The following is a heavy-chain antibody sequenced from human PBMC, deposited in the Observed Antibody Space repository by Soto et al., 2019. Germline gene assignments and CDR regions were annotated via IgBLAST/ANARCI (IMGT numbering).Heavy chain of an antibody. D-gene: IGHD2-15*01. Sequence: PGGSLRLSCAASGFTFSNYDMHWVRQAPGKGLEWVAVISYDGSNKYYADSVRGRFTISRDTSKNTLYLQMNSLRADDTAVYYCAKAAATYYCSGGYCYNYYFDSWGQGTLVTVSS. V-gene: IGHV3-30*18. J-gene: IGHJ4*02. CDR2: ISYDGSNK. CDR1: GFTFSNYD. CDR3: AKAAATYYCSGGYCYNYYFDS.